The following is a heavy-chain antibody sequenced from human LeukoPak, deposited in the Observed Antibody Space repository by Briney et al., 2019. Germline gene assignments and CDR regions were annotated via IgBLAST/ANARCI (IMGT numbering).Heavy chain of an antibody. J-gene: IGHJ4*02. Sequence: GGSLRLSCTAPGFTFSSYWMHWVRQAPGKGLVWVSRINSDGSSTRYADSVKGRFTISRDNAKNTLFLQMNSLRVEDTATYYCARDNYDISGYYAFDCWGQGTLVTVSA. V-gene: IGHV3-74*01. CDR1: GFTFSSYW. CDR3: ARDNYDISGYYAFDC. CDR2: INSDGSST. D-gene: IGHD3-22*01.